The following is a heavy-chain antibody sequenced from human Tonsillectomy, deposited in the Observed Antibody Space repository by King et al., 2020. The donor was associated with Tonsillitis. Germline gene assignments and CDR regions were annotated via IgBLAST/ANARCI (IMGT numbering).Heavy chain of an antibody. CDR1: GFAFSSYA. V-gene: IGHV3-23*04. J-gene: IGHJ4*02. Sequence: VQLVESGGGLVQPGGSLRLSCAASGFAFSSYALNWVRQTPGEGLEWVSCVSGSGGNTYPAESVEGRFIISRDNSKNTLYLQMNSLRAEDTALYFCAKQYGHNYGSFDSWGQGVVVIVSS. CDR3: AKQYGHNYGSFDS. CDR2: VSGSGGNT. D-gene: IGHD5-18*01.